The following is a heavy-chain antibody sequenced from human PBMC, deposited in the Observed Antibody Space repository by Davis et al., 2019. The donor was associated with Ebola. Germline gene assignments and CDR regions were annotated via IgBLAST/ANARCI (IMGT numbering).Heavy chain of an antibody. Sequence: GESLKISCAASGFTFNIFDMHWVRQAPGKGLVWVSRINTDGSRTSYADSVKGRFTISRDNSKSTLYLQMNSLRAEDTAVYYCAKLGGSYPQFDYWGQGTLVTVSS. V-gene: IGHV3-74*01. J-gene: IGHJ4*02. CDR3: AKLGGSYPQFDY. CDR2: INTDGSRT. CDR1: GFTFNIFD. D-gene: IGHD1-26*01.